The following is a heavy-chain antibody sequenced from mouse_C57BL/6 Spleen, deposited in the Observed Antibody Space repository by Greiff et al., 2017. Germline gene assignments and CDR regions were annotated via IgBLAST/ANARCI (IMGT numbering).Heavy chain of an antibody. V-gene: IGHV5-17*01. J-gene: IGHJ4*01. D-gene: IGHD1-1*01. Sequence: EVQLQQSGGGLVKPGGSLKLSCAASGFTFSDYGMHWVRQAPEKGLEWVAYISSGSSTIYYADTVKGRFTISRDNAKNTLFLQLTSLRSEDTVMYYCARAFITAVVADCYYASDYWGQGTSRTVSS. CDR3: ARAFITAVVADCYYASDY. CDR1: GFTFSDYG. CDR2: ISSGSSTI.